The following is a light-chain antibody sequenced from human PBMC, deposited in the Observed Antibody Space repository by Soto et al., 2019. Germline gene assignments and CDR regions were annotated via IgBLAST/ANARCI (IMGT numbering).Light chain of an antibody. Sequence: EIVLTQSPGTLSLSPGERATLSCRASQSLSSNYLVWYQQRPGQSPRLLVYGASSRATGIPDRFSGSGFGTDFALTISRLEPEDSAVYYCHQYDNAPFTFGPGTRVGIK. CDR3: HQYDNAPFT. CDR1: QSLSSNY. CDR2: GAS. V-gene: IGKV3-20*01. J-gene: IGKJ3*01.